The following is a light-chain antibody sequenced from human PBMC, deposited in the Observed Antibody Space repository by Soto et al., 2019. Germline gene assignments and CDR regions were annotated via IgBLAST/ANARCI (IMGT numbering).Light chain of an antibody. Sequence: DIQMTQSPSSVSASVGDRVTITCRASQGISSWVAWYQQKQGKAPKLLIYAASSLQSGVPSRFSGSGSGTDFTLTISSLQPEDFATYYCQQANSFPPFTFGQGTRLEIK. CDR2: AAS. V-gene: IGKV1D-12*01. CDR1: QGISSW. J-gene: IGKJ5*01. CDR3: QQANSFPPFT.